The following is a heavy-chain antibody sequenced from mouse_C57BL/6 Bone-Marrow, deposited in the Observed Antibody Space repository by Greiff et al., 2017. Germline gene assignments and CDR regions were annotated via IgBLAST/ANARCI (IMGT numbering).Heavy chain of an antibody. CDR3: TRVDGYYRMDY. CDR1: GFYIKDYY. Sequence: VQLKQSGADLLKPGASVKLSCTASGFYIKDYYMHWVKQRTEQGLEWIGRLAPEDGEPKYAPNFQGTATITADSSSNTACLRLSSLTSEDTAVYYCTRVDGYYRMDYWGQGTSVTVSS. CDR2: LAPEDGEP. J-gene: IGHJ4*01. V-gene: IGHV14-2*01. D-gene: IGHD2-3*01.